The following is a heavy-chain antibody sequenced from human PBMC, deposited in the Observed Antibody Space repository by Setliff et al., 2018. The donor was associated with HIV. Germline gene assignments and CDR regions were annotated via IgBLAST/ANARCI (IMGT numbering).Heavy chain of an antibody. CDR2: ISYGGIT. CDR3: ARVPGRDYYDTSGDFDY. V-gene: IGHV4-39*07. D-gene: IGHD3-22*01. Sequence: SETLSLTCTVSGGSISSSHDFWNWIRHPPGKGLEWIGAISYGGITYYNPSLTSRATISVDTSKKQFSLKVTSVTAADTAVYYCARVPGRDYYDTSGDFDYWGRGTLVTVSS. J-gene: IGHJ4*02. CDR1: GGSISSSHDF.